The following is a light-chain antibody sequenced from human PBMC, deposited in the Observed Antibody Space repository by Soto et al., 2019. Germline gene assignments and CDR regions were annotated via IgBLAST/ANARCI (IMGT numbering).Light chain of an antibody. CDR3: SSYTSSSTQV. CDR2: DVS. CDR1: SSDVGDYNY. Sequence: QSALTQPASVSGSPGQSITISCTGTSSDVGDYNYVSWYQQHPGKAPKLMIFDVSNRPSGVSNRFSGSKSGNTASLTISGLQAEDEADYYCSSYTSSSTQVFGTGTKVTVL. J-gene: IGLJ1*01. V-gene: IGLV2-14*01.